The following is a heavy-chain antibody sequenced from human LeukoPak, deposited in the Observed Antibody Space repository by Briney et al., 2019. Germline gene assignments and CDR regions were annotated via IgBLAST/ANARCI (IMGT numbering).Heavy chain of an antibody. Sequence: GGSLRLSCAASGFTFSSYSTNWVRQAPGKGLEWVSSISSSSSYIYYADSVKGRFTISRDNAKNSLYLQMNSLRAEDTAVYYCAREGDDSSGYLNWFDPWGQGTLVTVSS. CDR2: ISSSSSYI. J-gene: IGHJ5*02. CDR3: AREGDDSSGYLNWFDP. CDR1: GFTFSSYS. D-gene: IGHD3-22*01. V-gene: IGHV3-21*01.